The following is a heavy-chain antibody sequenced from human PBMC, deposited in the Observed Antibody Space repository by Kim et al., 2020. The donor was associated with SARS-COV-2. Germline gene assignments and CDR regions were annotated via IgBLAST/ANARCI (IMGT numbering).Heavy chain of an antibody. J-gene: IGHJ5*02. CDR1: GFTFSSYA. Sequence: GGSLRLSCAASGFTFSSYAMSWVRQAPGKGLEWVSAISGSGGSTYYADSVKGRFTISRDNSKNTLYLQMNSLRAEDTAVYYCAKESGGDSSGWYSMSRGKRYNWFDPWGQGTLVTVSS. CDR3: AKESGGDSSGWYSMSRGKRYNWFDP. D-gene: IGHD6-19*01. V-gene: IGHV3-23*01. CDR2: ISGSGGST.